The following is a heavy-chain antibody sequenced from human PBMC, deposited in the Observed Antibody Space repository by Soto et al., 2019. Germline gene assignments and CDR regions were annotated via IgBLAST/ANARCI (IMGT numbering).Heavy chain of an antibody. CDR3: ARRGISAIGIYFFDY. CDR1: CGSISSGGYY. Sequence: SETLSLTCTVSCGSISSGGYYWSWIRQHPGKGLEWIGYIYYSGTSYYNPSLKSRVTISVDTSTNQFSLKLSSVTAADTAVYYCARRGISAIGIYFFDYWGQGTLVTVSS. CDR2: IYYSGTS. J-gene: IGHJ4*02. V-gene: IGHV4-31*03. D-gene: IGHD6-13*01.